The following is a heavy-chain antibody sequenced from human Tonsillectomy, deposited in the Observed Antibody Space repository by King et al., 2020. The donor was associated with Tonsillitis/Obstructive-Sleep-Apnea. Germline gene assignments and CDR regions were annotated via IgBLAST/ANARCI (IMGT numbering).Heavy chain of an antibody. CDR3: ARAPGYIFFDY. V-gene: IGHV4-30-2*01. D-gene: IGHD5-24*01. CDR1: GGSISSDGYS. Sequence: LQLQESGSGLVKPPQTLSLTCAVSGGSISSDGYSWSWIRQPPGKGLEWIGYIHHTGSTSYKSSLKSRVTISIDRSKNQCSLKLNSVTAADTALYYCARAPGYIFFDYWGQGILVTVSS. J-gene: IGHJ4*02. CDR2: IHHTGST.